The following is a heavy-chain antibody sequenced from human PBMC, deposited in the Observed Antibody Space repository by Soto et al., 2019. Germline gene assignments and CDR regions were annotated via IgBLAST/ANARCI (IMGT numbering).Heavy chain of an antibody. CDR2: IHPSGGST. D-gene: IGHD3-10*01. Sequence: ASVRVSCKASGYTFTSYYRNWVRQAPGQGLEWMGVIHPSGGSTSYAQKFQGRVTMTRDTCPSTVYIAVSSRRSEDTAVYYCARVSDRSEYWGQGTMVTVSS. V-gene: IGHV1-46*01. J-gene: IGHJ4*02. CDR1: GYTFTSYY. CDR3: ARVSDRSEY.